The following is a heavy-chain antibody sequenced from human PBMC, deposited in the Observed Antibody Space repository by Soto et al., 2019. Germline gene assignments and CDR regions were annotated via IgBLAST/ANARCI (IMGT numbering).Heavy chain of an antibody. V-gene: IGHV3-33*01. J-gene: IGHJ6*02. D-gene: IGHD3-3*01. CDR2: IWYDGSKK. Sequence: QVQVVESGGGVVQPGRSLRLSCAASGFTFSRFGMHWVRQAPGKGLEWVSLIWYDGSKKSYGDSVKGRFTISRDNSRNTVHFQRHSRRADDTAVYYCARDASYYRLWSGYYPERNGLDVWGQGTTVTVSS. CDR3: ARDASYYRLWSGYYPERNGLDV. CDR1: GFTFSRFG.